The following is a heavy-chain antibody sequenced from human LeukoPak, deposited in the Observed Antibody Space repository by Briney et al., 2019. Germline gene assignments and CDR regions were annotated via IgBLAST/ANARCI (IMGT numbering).Heavy chain of an antibody. V-gene: IGHV4-59*11. Sequence: KASETLSLTCTVSGGSISSHYWSWLRQPPGKGLESLGYIYYSGSTNYNPPLKSRVTISVDTSKNQFSLKLSSVTAADTAVYYCARVAGKAVLLFDYWGQGTLVTVSS. CDR3: ARVAGKAVLLFDY. CDR2: IYYSGST. J-gene: IGHJ4*02. D-gene: IGHD6-13*01. CDR1: GGSISSHY.